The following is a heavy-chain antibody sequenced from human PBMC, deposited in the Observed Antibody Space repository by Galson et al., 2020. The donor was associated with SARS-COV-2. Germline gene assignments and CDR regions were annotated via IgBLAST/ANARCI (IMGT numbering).Heavy chain of an antibody. Sequence: ASVKVSCKVSGNILSALSMHWVRQTPGKGFEWMGSFDPTDDKRIYAQKIQARVTMSEDTSIDTAYMELSSLRSEDTAVYYCATGSVVAAYYALDVWGQGTTVTVSS. J-gene: IGHJ6*02. CDR2: FDPTDDKR. CDR1: GNILSALS. CDR3: ATGSVVAAYYALDV. D-gene: IGHD2-15*01. V-gene: IGHV1-24*01.